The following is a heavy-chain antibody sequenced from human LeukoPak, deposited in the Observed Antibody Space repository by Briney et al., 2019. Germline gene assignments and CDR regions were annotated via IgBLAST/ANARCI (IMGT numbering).Heavy chain of an antibody. CDR3: AHGWGNRYFDS. J-gene: IGHJ4*02. Sequence: GGSLRLSCTASEFTFSSYAMNWVRQAPGKGLEWVSGISGSGDSTYYADSVKGRFTISRDNSKNTLYLQMNSLRAEDTAVYYCAHGWGNRYFDSWGQGTLVTVSS. CDR2: ISGSGDST. V-gene: IGHV3-23*01. CDR1: EFTFSSYA. D-gene: IGHD7-27*01.